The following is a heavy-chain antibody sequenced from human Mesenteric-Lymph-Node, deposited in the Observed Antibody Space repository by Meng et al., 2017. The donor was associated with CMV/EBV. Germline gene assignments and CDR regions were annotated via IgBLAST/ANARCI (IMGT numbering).Heavy chain of an antibody. CDR2: INPNGGAT. J-gene: IGHJ5*02. CDR3: ARGVGGSFDN. V-gene: IGHV1-2*02. Sequence: ASVKVSCKASGYTFTGYYMHWVRKAPGQGLEWIGWINPNGGATNYAQKFQGRVTMSRATSISTAYMELSRLGSDDTAVYYCARGVGGSFDNWGQGTLVTVSS. CDR1: GYTFTGYY. D-gene: IGHD1-26*01.